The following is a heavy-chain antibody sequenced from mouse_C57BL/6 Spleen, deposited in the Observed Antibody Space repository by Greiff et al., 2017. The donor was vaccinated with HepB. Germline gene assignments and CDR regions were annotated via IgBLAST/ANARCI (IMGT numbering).Heavy chain of an antibody. Sequence: DVQLVESGGGLVKPGGSLKLSCAASGFTFSSYAMSWVRQTPEKRLEWVATISDGGSYTYYPDNVKGRFTISRDNAKNNLYLQMSHLKSEDTAMYYCARDRDGFDYWGQGTTLTVSS. J-gene: IGHJ2*01. CDR1: GFTFSSYA. V-gene: IGHV5-4*01. D-gene: IGHD2-3*01. CDR3: ARDRDGFDY. CDR2: ISDGGSYT.